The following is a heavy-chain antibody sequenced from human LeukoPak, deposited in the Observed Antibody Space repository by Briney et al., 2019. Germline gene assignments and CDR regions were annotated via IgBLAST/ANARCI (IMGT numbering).Heavy chain of an antibody. V-gene: IGHV4-59*08. CDR1: GGSISSYY. Sequence: SETLSLTCTVSGGSISSYYWSWIRQPPGKGLEWIGYIHYSGSTNYNPSLKSRVTISVDTSKNQFSLKLSSVTAADTAVYYCARLWSYDSRGYYFDYWGQGTLVTVSS. CDR2: IHYSGST. J-gene: IGHJ4*02. D-gene: IGHD3-22*01. CDR3: ARLWSYDSRGYYFDY.